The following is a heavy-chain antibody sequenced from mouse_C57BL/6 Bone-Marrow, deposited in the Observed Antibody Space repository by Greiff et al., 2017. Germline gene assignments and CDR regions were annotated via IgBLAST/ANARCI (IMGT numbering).Heavy chain of an antibody. Sequence: QVQLKQSGPELVKPGASVKISCKDSGYAFSSSWMNWVKQRPGQGLEWIGRIYPGDGDTNYNGKFKGKATLTADKSSSTAYMQLSSLTSEDSAVYLCASGSYDAWIAYWGQGTLVTVSA. CDR1: GYAFSSSW. CDR2: IYPGDGDT. D-gene: IGHD2-12*01. CDR3: ASGSYDAWIAY. J-gene: IGHJ3*01. V-gene: IGHV1-82*01.